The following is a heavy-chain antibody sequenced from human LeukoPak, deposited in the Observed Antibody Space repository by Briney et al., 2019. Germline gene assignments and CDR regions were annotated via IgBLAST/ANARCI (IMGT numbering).Heavy chain of an antibody. CDR3: ARPPHPRDILTGQNQGGDY. D-gene: IGHD3-9*01. Sequence: PGGSLRLSCAASGFTFSDYYMSWIRQAPGKGLEWVSYISSSGSTIYYADSVKGRFTISRDNAKNSLYLQMNSLRAEDTAVYYCARPPHPRDILTGQNQGGDYWGQGTLVTVSS. CDR1: GFTFSDYY. J-gene: IGHJ4*02. CDR2: ISSSGSTI. V-gene: IGHV3-11*01.